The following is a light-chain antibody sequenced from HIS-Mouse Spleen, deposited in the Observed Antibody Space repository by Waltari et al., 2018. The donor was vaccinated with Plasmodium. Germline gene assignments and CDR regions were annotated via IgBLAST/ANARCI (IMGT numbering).Light chain of an antibody. V-gene: IGLV2-8*01. J-gene: IGLJ2*01. CDR3: SSYAGSNNLV. Sequence: QSALTQPPSASGSPGPSVTIPCTGTSSAVGGYNYVPWYQQHPGKAPKLMIYEVSKRPSGVPDRFSGSKSGNTASLTVSGLQAEDEADYYCSSYAGSNNLVFGGGTKLTVL. CDR2: EVS. CDR1: SSAVGGYNY.